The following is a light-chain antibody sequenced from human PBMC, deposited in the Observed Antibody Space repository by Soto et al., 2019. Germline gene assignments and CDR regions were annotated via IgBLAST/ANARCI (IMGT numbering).Light chain of an antibody. V-gene: IGKV3-15*01. Sequence: EIVMTQSPATLSVSPGERATLSCRASQSLSSNLAWYQQKPGQAPRLLIYGASTRATGIPARFSGSGSGTEFTLTISSLQSEDFAVHYCQQYNTWPPYMYTFGQGTKLEIQ. CDR3: QQYNTWPPYMYT. J-gene: IGKJ2*01. CDR1: QSLSSN. CDR2: GAS.